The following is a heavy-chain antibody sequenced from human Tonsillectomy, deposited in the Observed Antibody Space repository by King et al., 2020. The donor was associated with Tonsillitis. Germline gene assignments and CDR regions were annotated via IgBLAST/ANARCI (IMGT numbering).Heavy chain of an antibody. D-gene: IGHD2-2*01. Sequence: QLVQSGGGVVQPGGSLRLSCAASEFTFSSYGMHWVRQAPGKGLEWVAVIWDDGSNKYYADSVKGRFTISRGNSKNTLYLQMNSLRAEDTAVYYCARAPSAAPRSYYYYGMDVWGQGTTVTVSS. CDR2: IWDDGSNK. CDR3: ARAPSAAPRSYYYYGMDV. J-gene: IGHJ6*02. CDR1: EFTFSSYG. V-gene: IGHV3-33*01.